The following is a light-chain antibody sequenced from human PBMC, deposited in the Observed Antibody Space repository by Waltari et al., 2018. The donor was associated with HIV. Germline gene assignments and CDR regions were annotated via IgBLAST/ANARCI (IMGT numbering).Light chain of an antibody. Sequence: DIQMTQSPSSLSASVGDSVTLPCRASQRINSFLAWFQQQPGKAPQSLIYAAFTLHSGAPSNISGSGSGTDYALTINTLPPEDSAMYDCQQYQSYPRTFGQGTRLEIK. V-gene: IGKV1-16*02. CDR3: QQYQSYPRT. J-gene: IGKJ5*01. CDR2: AAF. CDR1: QRINSF.